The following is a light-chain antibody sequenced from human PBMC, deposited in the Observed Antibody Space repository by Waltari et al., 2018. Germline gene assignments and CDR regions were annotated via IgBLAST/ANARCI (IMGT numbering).Light chain of an antibody. Sequence: QSALTQPASVSGSPGQSITISCTGTSSDVGNYKRVSWYQQHPGKAPKLMIYAVSKRPSVVSDRFSGSKSGDMASLTIPGLQPEDEAEYFCSSYAGSSKGVFGGGTKVTVL. CDR2: AVS. CDR1: SSDVGNYKR. CDR3: SSYAGSSKGV. J-gene: IGLJ2*01. V-gene: IGLV2-23*02.